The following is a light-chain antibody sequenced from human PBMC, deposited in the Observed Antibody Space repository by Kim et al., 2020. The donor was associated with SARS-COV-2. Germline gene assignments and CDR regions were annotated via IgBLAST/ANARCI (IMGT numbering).Light chain of an antibody. Sequence: LSPGVTATRSCSASQSVNSFLDLYQQKPGQAPRLLIYAASYRATGIPARFSCSGSGTDFTFTISSLEPEDFAVYYYQKCSNWPRTFGQGTKVDIK. CDR1: QSVNSF. CDR2: AAS. CDR3: QKCSNWPRT. J-gene: IGKJ1*01. V-gene: IGKV3-11*01.